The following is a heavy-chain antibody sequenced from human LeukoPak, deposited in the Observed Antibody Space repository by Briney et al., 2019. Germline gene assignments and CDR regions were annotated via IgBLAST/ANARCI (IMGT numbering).Heavy chain of an antibody. CDR2: INHSGST. Sequence: SETLSLTCAVYGGSFSGYYWSWIRQPPGKGLEWIGEINHSGSTNYNPSLKSRVTISVDTSKNQFSLKLSSVTAADTAVYYCARHAGWLVLIGFDYWGQGTLVTVSS. D-gene: IGHD6-19*01. J-gene: IGHJ4*02. V-gene: IGHV4-34*01. CDR1: GGSFSGYY. CDR3: ARHAGWLVLIGFDY.